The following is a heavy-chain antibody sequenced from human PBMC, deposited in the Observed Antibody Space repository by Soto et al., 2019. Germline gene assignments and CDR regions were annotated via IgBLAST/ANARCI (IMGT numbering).Heavy chain of an antibody. CDR3: AKGGDMDVAAN. CDR2: MIPNSGDT. J-gene: IGHJ4*02. Sequence: QVQLEQSGAEVKKPGASVKVSCKASGYTFTNYDINWVRQAAGQGLEWMAWMIPNSGDTGYAQKFKGRLTLTRDTATSTAYMELSSLGSDDTAVYYCAKGGDMDVAANWGQGTLVTVSS. D-gene: IGHD6-19*01. V-gene: IGHV1-8*01. CDR1: GYTFTNYD.